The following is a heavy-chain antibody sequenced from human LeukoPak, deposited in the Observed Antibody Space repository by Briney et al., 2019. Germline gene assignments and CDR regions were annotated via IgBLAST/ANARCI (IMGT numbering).Heavy chain of an antibody. D-gene: IGHD6-13*01. CDR2: INTDGSTT. J-gene: IGHJ4*02. CDR3: ATPGIRDQYDFDL. CDR1: ESTFSRYW. V-gene: IGHV3-74*01. Sequence: RGALRLSCAASESTFSRYWMHWVRQAPGKGLVWVSRINTDGSTTSYADSVKGRFTISRDNVKNTLYLEMNSLRDEDTAVYYCATPGIRDQYDFDLWGQGTLVTVSS.